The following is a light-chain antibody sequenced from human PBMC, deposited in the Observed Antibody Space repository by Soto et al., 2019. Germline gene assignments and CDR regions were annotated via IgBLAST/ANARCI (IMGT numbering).Light chain of an antibody. CDR1: SSDVGKYNY. V-gene: IGLV2-14*01. CDR3: CSYGGSYTWV. CDR2: EVS. Sequence: QSALTQPASVSGSPGQSITISCTGTSSDVGKYNYVSWYQQHPAKAPKLMIFEVSNRPSGVSNRFSGSKSGNTASLTISGLQAEDEAEYYCCSYGGSYTWVFGGGTKLTVL. J-gene: IGLJ3*02.